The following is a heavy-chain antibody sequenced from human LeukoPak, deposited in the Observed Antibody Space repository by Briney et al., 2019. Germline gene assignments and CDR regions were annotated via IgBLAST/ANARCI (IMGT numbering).Heavy chain of an antibody. V-gene: IGHV3-30*18. CDR1: GFTFSTYA. D-gene: IGHD1-1*01. J-gene: IGHJ4*02. Sequence: GGSLRLSCAASGFTFSTYALTWVRQAPGKGLEWVAVISYDGSNKYYADSVKGRFTISRDNSKNTLYLQMNSLRAEDTAVYYCAKEIGSNGDYWGQGTLVTVSS. CDR2: ISYDGSNK. CDR3: AKEIGSNGDY.